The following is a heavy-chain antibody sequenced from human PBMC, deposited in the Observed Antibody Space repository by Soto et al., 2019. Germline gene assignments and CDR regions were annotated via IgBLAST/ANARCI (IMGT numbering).Heavy chain of an antibody. CDR1: GDSVSSNSAA. J-gene: IGHJ6*02. CDR3: ARDRRMMQQLVPSRGMDV. Sequence: PSQTLSLTCAISGDSVSSNSAAWNWIRQSPSRGLEWLGRTYYRSKRYNDYAVSVKSRITINPDTSKNQFSLQLNSVTPEDTAVYYCARDRRMMQQLVPSRGMDVWGQGTTVTVSS. D-gene: IGHD6-13*01. CDR2: TYYRSKRYN. V-gene: IGHV6-1*01.